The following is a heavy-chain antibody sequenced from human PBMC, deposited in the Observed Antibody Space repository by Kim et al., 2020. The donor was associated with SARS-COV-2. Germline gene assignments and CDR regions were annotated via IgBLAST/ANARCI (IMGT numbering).Heavy chain of an antibody. Sequence: ADSVKGRFTSSRDNSKNTLSLQMNSLRAEDTAVYYCARDSSSGWYGPGYWGQGTLVTVSS. J-gene: IGHJ4*02. D-gene: IGHD6-19*01. V-gene: IGHV3-30*01. CDR3: ARDSSSGWYGPGY.